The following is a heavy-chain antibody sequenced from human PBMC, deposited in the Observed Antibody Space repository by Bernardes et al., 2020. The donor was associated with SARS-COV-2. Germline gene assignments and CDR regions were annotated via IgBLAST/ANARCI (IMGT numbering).Heavy chain of an antibody. CDR2: IYTSGST. D-gene: IGHD3-16*01. Sequence: SETLSLTCTVSGGSISSYYWSWIRQPAGKGLEWIGRIYTSGSTNYNPSLKSRVTMSVDTSKNQFSLKLSSVTAADTAVYYCARDGIYDYVWGTSLTLHAFDIWGQGTMVTVSS. CDR3: ARDGIYDYVWGTSLTLHAFDI. V-gene: IGHV4-4*07. J-gene: IGHJ3*02. CDR1: GGSISSYY.